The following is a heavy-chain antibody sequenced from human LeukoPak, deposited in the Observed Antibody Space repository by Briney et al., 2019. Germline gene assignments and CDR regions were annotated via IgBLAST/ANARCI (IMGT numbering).Heavy chain of an antibody. J-gene: IGHJ3*02. CDR2: IYSDGRT. D-gene: IGHD3-10*01. CDR3: ARDSGRFDVFNI. V-gene: IGHV3-53*01. Sequence: GGSLRLSCAASGFTVSTNYMSWVRQAPGKGLEWVSVIYSDGRTYYADSVKGRFTISRDNSKNTLYLQMNSLRAEDTAVYYCARDSGRFDVFNIWGQGTMVTVSS. CDR1: GFTVSTNY.